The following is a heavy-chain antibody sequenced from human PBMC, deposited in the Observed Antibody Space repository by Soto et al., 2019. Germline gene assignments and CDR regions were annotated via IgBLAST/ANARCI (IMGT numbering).Heavy chain of an antibody. CDR2: ISPYTGNT. D-gene: IGHD3-16*01. CDR3: VMVDNYVTPTPQDV. Sequence: QVQLVQSGDEVKKPGASVKVSCKASGYIFVNYGIAWVRQAPRQELEWMGWISPYTGNTHTASKVQGRLTMTTDTSTSTAYMDMGSLTSDDTAVYYCVMVDNYVTPTPQDVCGQGTTVTVSS. V-gene: IGHV1-18*01. J-gene: IGHJ6*02. CDR1: GYIFVNYG.